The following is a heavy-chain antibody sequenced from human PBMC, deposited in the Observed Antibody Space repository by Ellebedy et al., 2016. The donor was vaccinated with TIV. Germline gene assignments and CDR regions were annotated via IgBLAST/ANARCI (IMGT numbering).Heavy chain of an antibody. D-gene: IGHD3-10*01. CDR2: IGGLDTAT. CDR3: ARRGRGPVGFDY. Sequence: GGSLRLXXAASGLTFSVYAMTWVRQAPGKGLVWISTIGGLDTATYYADSVKGRFTISRDNSKDTLYLQMNSLRAEDTAVYYCARRGRGPVGFDYWGQGTLVTVSS. J-gene: IGHJ4*02. V-gene: IGHV3-23*01. CDR1: GLTFSVYA.